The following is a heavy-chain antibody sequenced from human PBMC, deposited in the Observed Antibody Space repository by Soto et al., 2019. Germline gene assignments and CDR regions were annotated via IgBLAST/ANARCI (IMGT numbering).Heavy chain of an antibody. CDR3: AKDLLERRLVRAFDI. D-gene: IGHD1-1*01. CDR1: GFTFSSYA. V-gene: IGHV3-23*01. Sequence: GGSLRLSCAASGFTFSSYAMSWVRQAPGKGLEWVSAISGSGGSAYYADSVKGRFTISRDNSKNTLYLQMNSLRAEDTAVYYCAKDLLERRLVRAFDIWGQGTMVTVSS. J-gene: IGHJ3*02. CDR2: ISGSGGSA.